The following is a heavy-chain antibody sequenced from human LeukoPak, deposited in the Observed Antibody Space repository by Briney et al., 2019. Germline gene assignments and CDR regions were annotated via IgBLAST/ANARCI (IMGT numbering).Heavy chain of an antibody. CDR2: IIPILGIA. D-gene: IGHD2-15*01. J-gene: IGHJ5*02. CDR1: GGTFSSCV. Sequence: ASVKVYCKASGGTFSSCVISWVRQAPGQGLGWMGRIIPILGIANYAQKFQGRVTITADKSTSTAYMEPSSLRSEDTAVYYCARDIVVVVAATRWFDPWGQGTLVTVSS. V-gene: IGHV1-69*04. CDR3: ARDIVVVVAATRWFDP.